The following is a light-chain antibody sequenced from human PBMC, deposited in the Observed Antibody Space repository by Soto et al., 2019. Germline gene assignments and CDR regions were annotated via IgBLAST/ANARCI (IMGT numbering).Light chain of an antibody. CDR1: SSDVGDYNY. CDR3: SSYTSSNTVI. CDR2: EVS. V-gene: IGLV2-14*01. J-gene: IGLJ2*01. Sequence: QSALTQPASVSGSPGQSITISCTGTSSDVGDYNYVSWYQQHPGKGPKLMIYEVSNRPSGVSFRFSGSKSGNTASLTISGLQAEDEADYYCSSYTSSNTVIFGGGTKVTVL.